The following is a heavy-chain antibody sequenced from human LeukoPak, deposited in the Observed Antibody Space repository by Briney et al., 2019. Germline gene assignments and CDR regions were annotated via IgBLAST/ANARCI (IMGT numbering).Heavy chain of an antibody. CDR3: VRDGGVSGYDLLDY. J-gene: IGHJ4*02. CDR1: GFSFNRFW. Sequence: GGSLRLSCDASGFSFNRFWMIWVRQAPGKGLEWVANIDEDGSEKNYGDSVKGRFTVSRDNAKNSLYLQMNSLRAEDTAVYYCVRDGGVSGYDLLDYWGQGTLVTVSS. CDR2: IDEDGSEK. V-gene: IGHV3-7*01. D-gene: IGHD5-12*01.